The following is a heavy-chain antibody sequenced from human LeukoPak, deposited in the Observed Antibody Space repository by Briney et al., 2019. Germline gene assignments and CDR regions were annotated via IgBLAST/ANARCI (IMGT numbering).Heavy chain of an antibody. V-gene: IGHV3-7*01. CDR1: HFTFTTYW. CDR2: IKPDGSEK. Sequence: GGSLRLSCAASHFTFTTYWMSWVRQAPGKGLEWVANIKPDGSEKYYVDSVKGRFTISRDNAKNSLYLQMNSLRAEDTAVYYCAREKNSYYYDSSGYSDYWGQGTLVTVSS. J-gene: IGHJ4*02. CDR3: AREKNSYYYDSSGYSDY. D-gene: IGHD3-22*01.